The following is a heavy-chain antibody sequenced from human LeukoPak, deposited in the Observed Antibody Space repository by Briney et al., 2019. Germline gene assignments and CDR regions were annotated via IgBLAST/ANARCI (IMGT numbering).Heavy chain of an antibody. CDR3: ARVTDGDDY. CDR1: GGSISSSSYY. J-gene: IGHJ4*02. V-gene: IGHV4-39*07. Sequence: SETLSLTCTVSGGSISSSSYYWGWIRQPPGKGLEWIGSIYYSGSTYYNPSLKSRVTISVDTSKNQFSLKLSSVTAADTAVYYCARVTDGDDYWGQGTLVTVSS. CDR2: IYYSGST. D-gene: IGHD4-17*01.